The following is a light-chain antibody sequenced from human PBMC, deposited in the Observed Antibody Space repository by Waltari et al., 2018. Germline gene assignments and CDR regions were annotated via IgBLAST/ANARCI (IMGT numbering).Light chain of an antibody. J-gene: IGKJ5*01. Sequence: DIQITQSPSSLSAPVGDRVPITCRASQSISSYLNWYQQKPGRAPKLLIYAASSLRSGVPSRFSGSGSGTDFTLTISSLQPEDFATYYCQQSSSTPQSTFGQGTRLEIK. CDR3: QQSSSTPQST. CDR2: AAS. V-gene: IGKV1-39*01. CDR1: QSISSY.